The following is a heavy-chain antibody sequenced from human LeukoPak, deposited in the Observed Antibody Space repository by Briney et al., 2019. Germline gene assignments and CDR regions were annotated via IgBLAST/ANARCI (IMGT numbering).Heavy chain of an antibody. D-gene: IGHD3-22*01. V-gene: IGHV3-11*04. Sequence: GGSLRLFCAASGFPFSDYYMSWIHPAPGKGLEWVSYISSSDSTIYYADSVKSRFTISRDNAKNSLYLQMNSLRAEDTAVYYCARASSHYYDSSGYSYFQHWGQGTLVTVSS. CDR1: GFPFSDYY. CDR3: ARASSHYYDSSGYSYFQH. CDR2: ISSSDSTI. J-gene: IGHJ1*01.